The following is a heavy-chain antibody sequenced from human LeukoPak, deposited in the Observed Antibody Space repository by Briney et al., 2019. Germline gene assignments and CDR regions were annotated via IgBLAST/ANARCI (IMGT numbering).Heavy chain of an antibody. CDR3: ARDLLLWFGEAFDY. CDR2: IYHSGST. Sequence: PSETLSLTCTVSGYSICSGYYWGWIRPPPGKGLEWIGSIYHSGSTYYNPSLKSRVTISVDTSKNQFSLKLSSVTAADTAVYYCARDLLLWFGEAFDYWGQGTLVTVSS. J-gene: IGHJ4*02. D-gene: IGHD3-10*01. CDR1: GYSICSGYY. V-gene: IGHV4-38-2*02.